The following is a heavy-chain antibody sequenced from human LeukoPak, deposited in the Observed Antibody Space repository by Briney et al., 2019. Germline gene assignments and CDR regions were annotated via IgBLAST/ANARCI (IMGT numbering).Heavy chain of an antibody. V-gene: IGHV3-23*01. D-gene: IGHD2-2*01. J-gene: IGHJ3*01. CDR2: ISGRGGST. CDR3: AKNHEHGRYAGFDF. CDR1: GFTFSGFV. Sequence: GGSLRLSCAASGFTFSGFVIRWVRQAPGKGPQWVADISGRGGSTYYADSVKGRFSVSRDNSKNMVYLELNSLRAEDTAIYYCAKNHEHGRYAGFDFWAEGALVAVSS.